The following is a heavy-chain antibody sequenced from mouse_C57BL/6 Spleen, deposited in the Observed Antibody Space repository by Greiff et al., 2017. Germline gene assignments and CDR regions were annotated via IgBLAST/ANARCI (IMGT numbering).Heavy chain of an antibody. Sequence: VMLVESGPGLVQPSQSLSITCTVSGFSLTSYGVHWVRQSPGKGLEWLGVIWRGGSTDYNAAFMSRLSITKDNSKSQVFFKMNSLQADDTAIYYCAKLVITTVVADAMDYWGQGTSVTVSS. CDR3: AKLVITTVVADAMDY. CDR2: IWRGGST. J-gene: IGHJ4*01. CDR1: GFSLTSYG. D-gene: IGHD1-1*01. V-gene: IGHV2-5*01.